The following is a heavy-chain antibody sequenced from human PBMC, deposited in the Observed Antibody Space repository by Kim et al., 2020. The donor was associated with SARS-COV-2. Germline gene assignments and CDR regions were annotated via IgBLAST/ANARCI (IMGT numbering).Heavy chain of an antibody. V-gene: IGHV4-39*01. D-gene: IGHD2-8*02. CDR1: GGSISSSSYY. Sequence: SETLSLTCTVSGGSISSSSYYWGWIRQPPGKGLEWIGSIYYSGSTYSNPSLKSRVIISVDTSKNQFSLKMSSVAAADTAVYYCARHAGLSVLVVYAAYFDYWGQGTLVTVSS. CDR2: IYYSGST. CDR3: ARHAGLSVLVVYAAYFDY. J-gene: IGHJ4*02.